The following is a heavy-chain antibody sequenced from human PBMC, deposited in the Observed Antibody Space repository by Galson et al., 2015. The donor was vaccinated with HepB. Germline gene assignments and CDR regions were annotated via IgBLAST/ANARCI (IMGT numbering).Heavy chain of an antibody. D-gene: IGHD3-10*01. Sequence: SLRLSCAASGFTFSSYAMSWVRQAPGKGLEWVSAISGSGGSTYYADSVKGRFTISRDNSKNTLYLQMNSLRAEDTAVYYCAKDQGLRGYGSGSYGKNYWGQGTLVTVSS. CDR2: ISGSGGST. V-gene: IGHV3-23*01. CDR3: AKDQGLRGYGSGSYGKNY. J-gene: IGHJ4*02. CDR1: GFTFSSYA.